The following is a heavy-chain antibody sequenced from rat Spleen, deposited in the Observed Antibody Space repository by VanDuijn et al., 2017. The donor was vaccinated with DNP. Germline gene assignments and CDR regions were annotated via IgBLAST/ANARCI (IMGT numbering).Heavy chain of an antibody. CDR1: GFTFSNYG. CDR3: VRWNSGHFDY. Sequence: EVQLVESGGGLVQPGRSLKLSCAASGFTFSNYGMAWVRQAPTKGLEWVASISIGGGNTYYTDSVKGRFAISRDNAKSTLYLQMNSLRSEDMATYYCVRWNSGHFDYWGQGVMVTVSS. D-gene: IGHD4-3*01. J-gene: IGHJ2*01. CDR2: ISIGGGNT. V-gene: IGHV5S13*01.